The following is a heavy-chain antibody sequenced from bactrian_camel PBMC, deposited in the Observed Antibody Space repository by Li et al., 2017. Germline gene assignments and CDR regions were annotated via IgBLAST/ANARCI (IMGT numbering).Heavy chain of an antibody. CDR2: INTGNSRT. J-gene: IGHJ4*01. V-gene: IGHV3S1*01. CDR1: RSTSSTYC. Sequence: VQLVESGGGSVQAGGSLRLSCVVARSTSSTYCMAWFRQAPGKAREGVARINTGNSRTYYADSVKGRFTLSRDNAKNTLYLHMDSLKPEDTGMYYCKAVSGGTCKSADYWGRGTQVTVS. CDR3: KAVSGGTCKSADY. D-gene: IGHD2*01.